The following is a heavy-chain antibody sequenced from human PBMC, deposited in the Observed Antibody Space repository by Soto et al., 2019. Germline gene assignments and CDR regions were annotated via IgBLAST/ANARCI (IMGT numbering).Heavy chain of an antibody. V-gene: IGHV4-4*02. Sequence: PSETLSLTCAVSGDSISSSVWWTWVRQPTGKGLEWIGEVFHTGNTNYNPSLKSRVTMSVDKSTNEFSLKVTSVTAADTAIYYCARKAWVRFDYWGQGALVTVSS. CDR1: GDSISSSVW. D-gene: IGHD7-27*01. CDR3: ARKAWVRFDY. CDR2: VFHTGNT. J-gene: IGHJ4*02.